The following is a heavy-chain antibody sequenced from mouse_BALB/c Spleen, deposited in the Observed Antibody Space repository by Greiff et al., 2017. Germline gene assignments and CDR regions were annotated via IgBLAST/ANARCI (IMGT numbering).Heavy chain of an antibody. J-gene: IGHJ2*01. CDR2: IYPGGGYT. Sequence: QVQLQQSGAELVRPGTSVKISCKASGYTFTSYWLGWVKQRPGHGLEWIGDIYPGGGYTNYNEKFKGKATLTADTSSSTAYMQLSSLTSEDSAVYFCARSYRYDGPDYWGQGTTLTVSS. CDR1: GYTFTSYW. V-gene: IGHV1-63*02. CDR3: ARSYRYDGPDY. D-gene: IGHD2-14*01.